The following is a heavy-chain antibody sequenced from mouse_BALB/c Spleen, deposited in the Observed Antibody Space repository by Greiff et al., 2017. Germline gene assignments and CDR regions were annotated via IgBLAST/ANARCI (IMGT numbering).Heavy chain of an antibody. V-gene: IGHV1-67*01. CDR1: GYTFTDYA. J-gene: IGHJ4*01. CDR3: ARNYYGSSHYYAMDY. D-gene: IGHD1-1*01. Sequence: QVQLQQSGPELVRPGVSVKISCKGSGYTFTDYAMHWVKQSHAKSLEWIGVISTYYGNTNYNQKFKGKATMTVDKSSSTAYMELARLTSEDSAIYYCARNYYGSSHYYAMDYWGQGTSVTVSS. CDR2: ISTYYGNT.